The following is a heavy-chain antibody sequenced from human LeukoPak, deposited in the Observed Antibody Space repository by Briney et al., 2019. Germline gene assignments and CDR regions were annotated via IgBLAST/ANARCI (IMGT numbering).Heavy chain of an antibody. V-gene: IGHV3-74*01. CDR3: VRFSSLEELSLFRY. CDR2: INSDGINT. J-gene: IGHJ4*02. D-gene: IGHD3-16*02. Sequence: GGSLRLSCAASGFTFSSYGMTWVRQAPGKGLVWVSRINSDGINTSYADSVKGRFTISRDNAKNSLYLQMNTLRAEDTAVYYCVRFSSLEELSLFRYWGQGTLVTVSS. CDR1: GFTFSSYG.